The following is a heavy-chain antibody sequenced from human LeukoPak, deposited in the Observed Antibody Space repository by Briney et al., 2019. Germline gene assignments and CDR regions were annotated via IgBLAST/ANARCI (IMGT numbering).Heavy chain of an antibody. Sequence: GGSLRLSCAASGFTFSSYAMSWVRQAPGKGLEWVSAISGSGGSTYYADSVKGRFTISRDNSKNTLYLQMNSLSAEDTAVYYCAKDRRISDSDYDAFDIWGQGTMVTVSS. V-gene: IGHV3-23*01. D-gene: IGHD2-15*01. CDR3: AKDRRISDSDYDAFDI. CDR1: GFTFSSYA. J-gene: IGHJ3*02. CDR2: ISGSGGST.